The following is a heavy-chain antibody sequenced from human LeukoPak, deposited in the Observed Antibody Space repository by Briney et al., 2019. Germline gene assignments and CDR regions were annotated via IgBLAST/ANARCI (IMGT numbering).Heavy chain of an antibody. J-gene: IGHJ4*02. D-gene: IGHD6-13*01. CDR2: FDYSGST. CDR3: ARHGGSWTIDS. CDR1: GGSISSYY. Sequence: SETLSLTCTVSGGSISSYYWSWIRQPPGKGLEWIGYFDYSGSTHYNPSLKSRVTMSVDTSKNQFFLKLTSVTAADTAVYYYARHGGSWTIDSWGQGTLVTVSS. V-gene: IGHV4-59*08.